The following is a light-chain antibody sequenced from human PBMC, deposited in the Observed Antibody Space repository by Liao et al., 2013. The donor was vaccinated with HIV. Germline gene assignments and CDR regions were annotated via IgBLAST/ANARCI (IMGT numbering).Light chain of an antibody. CDR1: NIGSKS. J-gene: IGLJ1*01. CDR2: YDS. CDR3: QVWDSSSDHYV. Sequence: SYVLTQPPSVSVAPGKTARITCGGNNIGSKSVHWYQQNPGQAPVVVIYYDSDRPSGIPERFSGSNSGNTATLTISRVEAGDEADYYCQVWDSSSDHYVFGTGTKVTVL. V-gene: IGLV3-21*01.